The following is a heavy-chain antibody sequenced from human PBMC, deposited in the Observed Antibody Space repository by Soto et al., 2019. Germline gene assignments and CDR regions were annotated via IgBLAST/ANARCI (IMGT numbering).Heavy chain of an antibody. D-gene: IGHD6-19*01. J-gene: IGHJ4*02. V-gene: IGHV3-23*01. CDR1: GFTFTTYA. CDR3: AKEALTVAGNNFDS. CDR2: ISGSGAGT. Sequence: GSLRLSCAASGFTFTTYAMGWVRQAPGKGLEWVSSISGSGAGTFYADSVKGRFTISRDNAKKVVYLQMNGLRADDTALYYCAKEALTVAGNNFDSWGQGTLVTVSS.